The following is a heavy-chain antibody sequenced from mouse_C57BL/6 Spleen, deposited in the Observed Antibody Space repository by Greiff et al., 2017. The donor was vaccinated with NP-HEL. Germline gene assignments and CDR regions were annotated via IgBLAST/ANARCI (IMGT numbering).Heavy chain of an antibody. Sequence: VQLQQSGAELVRPGASVKLSCTASGFNIKDSYMHWVKQRPEQGLEWIGRIDPVDGDTESAPKFQGTATMTADPSSNPAYLQLSSLTSENTAVYYGTPAEGYYGSSAAWFAYWGQGTLVTVSA. CDR3: TPAEGYYGSSAAWFAY. CDR1: GFNIKDSY. J-gene: IGHJ3*01. D-gene: IGHD1-1*01. CDR2: IDPVDGDT. V-gene: IGHV14-1*01.